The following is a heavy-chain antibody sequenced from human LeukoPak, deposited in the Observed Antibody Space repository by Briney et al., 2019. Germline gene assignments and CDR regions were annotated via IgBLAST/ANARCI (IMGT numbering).Heavy chain of an antibody. D-gene: IGHD5-18*01. CDR1: GGSMSSYY. CDR2: TYYSGGT. V-gene: IGHV4-59*12. Sequence: PSETLSLTCTVSGGSMSSYYWSWTRQTPGKGLEWIGYTYYSGGTNYNPSLKSRVTISVDTSKNQFSLNLKYVSAADTAVYYCAGLYSYGSWRFDFWGQGALVTVSS. J-gene: IGHJ4*02. CDR3: AGLYSYGSWRFDF.